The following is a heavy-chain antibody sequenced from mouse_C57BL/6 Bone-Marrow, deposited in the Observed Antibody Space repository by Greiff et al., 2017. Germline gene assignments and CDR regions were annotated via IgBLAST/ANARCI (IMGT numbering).Heavy chain of an antibody. D-gene: IGHD3-3*01. CDR2: IDPSARET. J-gene: IGHJ3*01. CDR3: ARGTRGFFFAY. Sequence: VQLQQPGAELVRPGSSVKLSCKASGYTFTSYWMHWVKQRPIQGLEWIGNIDPSARETHYNQKFKDKATLTVDKSSSTAYMQLSSLKSEDSAVDYCARGTRGFFFAYWGQGTLVTVSA. CDR1: GYTFTSYW. V-gene: IGHV1-52*01.